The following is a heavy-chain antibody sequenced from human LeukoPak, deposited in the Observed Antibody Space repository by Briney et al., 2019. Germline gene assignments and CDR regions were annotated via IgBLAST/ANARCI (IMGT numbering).Heavy chain of an antibody. V-gene: IGHV4-4*02. CDR2: VNLQGST. CDR1: GGSITSTNY. J-gene: IGHJ4*02. CDR3: AREGGPYRPLDY. Sequence: SGTLSLTCGVSGGSITSTNYWTWVRQPPGKGLEWIGEVNLQGSTNYNPSLRGRVAISVDMSENHISLQLTSVTAADTAVYYCAREGGPYRPLDYSGQGTLVTVSS.